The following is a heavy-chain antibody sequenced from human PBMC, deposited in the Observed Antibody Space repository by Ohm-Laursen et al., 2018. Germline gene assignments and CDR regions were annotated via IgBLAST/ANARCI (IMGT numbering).Heavy chain of an antibody. CDR3: ARKTPTTSFDY. J-gene: IGHJ4*02. CDR2: TYYRSRWYN. CDR1: GDSVSSNSAS. V-gene: IGHV6-1*01. Sequence: SQTLSLTCAISGDSVSSNSASWSWIRQSPSRGLEWLGRTYYRSRWYNDYAVSVKSRITIIPDTSKSQLSLQLNSVTPEDTAVYYCARKTPTTSFDYWGQGTLVTVSS. D-gene: IGHD1-14*01.